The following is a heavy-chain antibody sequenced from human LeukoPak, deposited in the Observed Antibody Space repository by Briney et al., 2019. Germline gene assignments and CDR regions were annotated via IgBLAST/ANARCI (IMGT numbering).Heavy chain of an antibody. J-gene: IGHJ4*02. Sequence: PSETLSLTCAVYGGSFSGYYWSWIRQPPGKGLEWIGEINHSGSTNYNPSLKSRVTISVDTSKNQFSLKLSSVTAADTAVYYCARGHFTTVTTHWGQGTLVTVSS. CDR2: INHSGST. D-gene: IGHD4-17*01. CDR1: GGSFSGYY. V-gene: IGHV4-34*01. CDR3: ARGHFTTVTTH.